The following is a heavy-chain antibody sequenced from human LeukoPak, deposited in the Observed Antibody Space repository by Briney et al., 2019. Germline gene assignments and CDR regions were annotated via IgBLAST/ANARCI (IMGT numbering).Heavy chain of an antibody. CDR2: ISGSGGST. D-gene: IGHD6-19*01. V-gene: IGHV3-23*01. CDR3: AKGGSGWYLGFDY. CDR1: GFTFSSYA. J-gene: IGHJ4*02. Sequence: GGSLRLSCAASGFTFSSYAMSWVRQAPGKGLKWVSAISGSGGSTYYADSVKGRFTISRDNSKNTLYLQMNSLRAEDTAVYYCAKGGSGWYLGFDYWGQGTLVTVSS.